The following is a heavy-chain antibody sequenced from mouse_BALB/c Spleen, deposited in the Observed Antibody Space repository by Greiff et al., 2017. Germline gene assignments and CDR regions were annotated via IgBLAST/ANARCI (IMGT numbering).Heavy chain of an antibody. CDR1: GDSITSGY. D-gene: IGHD1-1*01. Sequence: EVQLQQSGPSLVKPSQTLSLTCSVTGDSITSGYWNWIRKFPGNKLEYMGYISYSGSTYYNPSLKSRISITRDTSKNQYYLQLNSVTTEDTATYYCARRLYGSSSNFDYWGQGTTLTVSS. J-gene: IGHJ2*01. V-gene: IGHV3-8*02. CDR3: ARRLYGSSSNFDY. CDR2: ISYSGST.